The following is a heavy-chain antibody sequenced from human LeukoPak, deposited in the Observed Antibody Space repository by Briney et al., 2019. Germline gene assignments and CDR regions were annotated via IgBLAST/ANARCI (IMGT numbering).Heavy chain of an antibody. CDR3: ARDEGSSSWYGGFDY. CDR1: EFTFSTYS. J-gene: IGHJ4*02. CDR2: ISSSSSYI. Sequence: GGSLRLSCAASEFTFSTYSMNWVRQAPGKGLEWVSSISSSSSYIYYADSVKGRFTISRDNAKNSLYLQMSSLRADDTAVYYCARDEGSSSWYGGFDYWGQGTLVTVSS. D-gene: IGHD6-13*01. V-gene: IGHV3-21*01.